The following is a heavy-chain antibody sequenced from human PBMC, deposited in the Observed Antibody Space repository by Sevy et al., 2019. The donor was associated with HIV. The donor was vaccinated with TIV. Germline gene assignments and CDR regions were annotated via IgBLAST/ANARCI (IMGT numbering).Heavy chain of an antibody. Sequence: GGSLRLSCAASGFTFSYYSMNWVRQAPGKGLEWVSSISSSSSYIYYADSVKGRFTISRDNAKNSLYLQMNSLRAEDTAVYYCASHLDYYDSPSAYWGQGTLVTVSS. J-gene: IGHJ4*02. CDR2: ISSSSSYI. CDR3: ASHLDYYDSPSAY. V-gene: IGHV3-21*01. CDR1: GFTFSYYS. D-gene: IGHD3-22*01.